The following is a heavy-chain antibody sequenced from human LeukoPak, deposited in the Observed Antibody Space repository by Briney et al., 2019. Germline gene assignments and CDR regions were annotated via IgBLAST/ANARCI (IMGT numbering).Heavy chain of an antibody. J-gene: IGHJ3*02. D-gene: IGHD2-2*01. Sequence: SPXXGXXWLGRTYYRSKWYNDYAVSVKSRITINPDTSKNQFSLQLNSVTPEDTAVYYCASGYCSSTSCRDAFDIWGQGAMVTVSS. CDR3: ASGYCSSTSCRDAFDI. V-gene: IGHV6-1*01. CDR2: TYYRSKWYN.